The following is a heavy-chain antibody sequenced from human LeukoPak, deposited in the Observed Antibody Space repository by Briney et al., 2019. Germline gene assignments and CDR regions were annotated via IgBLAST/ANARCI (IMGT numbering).Heavy chain of an antibody. CDR3: ARAPRIGPYDFWSGYYLDY. D-gene: IGHD3-3*01. J-gene: IGHJ4*02. Sequence: SETLSLTCTDSGGSISSSSYYWGWIRQPPGKGLEWIGSIYYSGSTYYNPSLKSRVTISVDTSKNQFSLKLSSVTAADTAVYYCARAPRIGPYDFWSGYYLDYWGQGTLVTVSS. CDR2: IYYSGST. CDR1: GGSISSSSYY. V-gene: IGHV4-39*01.